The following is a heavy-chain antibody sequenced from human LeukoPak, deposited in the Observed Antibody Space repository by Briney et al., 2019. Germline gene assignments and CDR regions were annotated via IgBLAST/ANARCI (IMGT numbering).Heavy chain of an antibody. J-gene: IGHJ4*02. CDR2: IKRDGSEK. V-gene: IGHV3-7*01. CDR3: AREMSGGSCFDY. CDR1: GFTLSSYW. Sequence: GGSLRLSXAASGFTLSSYWMSWVRQAPGKGVEWVANIKRDGSEKYYVDSVKGRFTISRDNAKNSLYLQMNSLRAEDTAVFYCAREMSGGSCFDYWGQGTLVTVSS. D-gene: IGHD2-15*01.